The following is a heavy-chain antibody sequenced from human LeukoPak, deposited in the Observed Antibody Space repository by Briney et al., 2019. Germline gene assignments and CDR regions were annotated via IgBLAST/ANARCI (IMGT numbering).Heavy chain of an antibody. V-gene: IGHV4-39*07. Sequence: SETLSLTCTVSGGSISSSNYYWGWIRQPPGKGLEWIGSLYYSGSTSSGSTYYNPSLKSRVTISVDTSKNQFSLRLSSVTAADTAVYYCASLILTGYHYFDYWGQGTLVTVSS. D-gene: IGHD3-9*01. J-gene: IGHJ4*02. CDR1: GGSISSSNYY. CDR3: ASLILTGYHYFDY. CDR2: LYYSGSTSSGST.